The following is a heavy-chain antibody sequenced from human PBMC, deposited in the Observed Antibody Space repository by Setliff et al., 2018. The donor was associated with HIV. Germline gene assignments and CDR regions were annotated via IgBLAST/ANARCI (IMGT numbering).Heavy chain of an antibody. D-gene: IGHD3-22*01. Sequence: GESLKISCKGSGYSFTGYWIGWARQMPGKGLEWMGIIYPGDSDTGYSPAFQGQVTISTDKSISTAFLQWSSLKASDTAMYYCARHSHYDRSGYYYHKMPDDAFDIWGQGTMVTVSS. CDR3: ARHSHYDRSGYYYHKMPDDAFDI. CDR1: GYSFTGYW. J-gene: IGHJ3*02. V-gene: IGHV5-51*01. CDR2: IYPGDSDT.